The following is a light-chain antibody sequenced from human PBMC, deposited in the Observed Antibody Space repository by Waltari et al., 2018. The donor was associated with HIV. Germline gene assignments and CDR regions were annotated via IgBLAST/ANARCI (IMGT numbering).Light chain of an antibody. CDR1: SSDVGGYNL. J-gene: IGLJ2*01. CDR2: EVT. CDR3: CSYAGTRAVL. Sequence: QSALTQPGSVSGSPGQSITISCTGTSSDVGGYNLVSWYQHHPPKAPQVVIYEVTKRSSGVPDRFSCSKSGNTASLTISGLQAEDESDYYCCSYAGTRAVLFGGGTKLTVL. V-gene: IGLV2-23*02.